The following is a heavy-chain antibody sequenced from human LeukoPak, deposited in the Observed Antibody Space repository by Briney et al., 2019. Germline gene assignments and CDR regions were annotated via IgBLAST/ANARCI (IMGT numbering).Heavy chain of an antibody. CDR1: GFTFSSYG. CDR2: ISSSSSYI. Sequence: PGGSLRLSCAASGFTFSSYGMHWVRQAPGKGLEWVSSISSSSSYIYYADSVKGRFTISRDNAKNSLYLQMNSLRAEDTAVYYCARGVTGTTVDDYYYYMDVWGKGTTVTVSS. D-gene: IGHD1-7*01. V-gene: IGHV3-21*01. J-gene: IGHJ6*03. CDR3: ARGVTGTTVDDYYYYMDV.